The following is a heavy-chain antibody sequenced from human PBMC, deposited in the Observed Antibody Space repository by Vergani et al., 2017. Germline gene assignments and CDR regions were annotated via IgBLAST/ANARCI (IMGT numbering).Heavy chain of an antibody. CDR3: ASGSLWSQLYYYGMDV. D-gene: IGHD3-3*01. CDR2: IYYSGST. Sequence: QVQLQESGPGLVKPSETLSLTCTVSGGSVSSGSYYWSWIRQPAGKGLEWIGYIYYSGSTNYNPSLKSRVTISVDTSKNQFSLKLSSVTAADTAVYYCASGSLWSQLYYYGMDVWGQGTTVTVSS. V-gene: IGHV4-61*10. J-gene: IGHJ6*02. CDR1: GGSVSSGSYY.